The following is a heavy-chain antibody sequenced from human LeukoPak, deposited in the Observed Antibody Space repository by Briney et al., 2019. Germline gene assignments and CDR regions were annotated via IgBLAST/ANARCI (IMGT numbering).Heavy chain of an antibody. J-gene: IGHJ6*02. CDR3: ARDRGPGYSSSWANYYGMDV. CDR1: GFTFSSYG. CDR2: IRYDGSNK. Sequence: GGSLRLSCAASGFTFSSYGMHWVRQAPGKGLEWVAFIRYDGSNKYYADSVKGRFTISRDNSKNTPYLQMNSLRAEDTAVYYCARDRGPGYSSSWANYYGMDVWGQGTTVTVSS. V-gene: IGHV3-30*02. D-gene: IGHD6-13*01.